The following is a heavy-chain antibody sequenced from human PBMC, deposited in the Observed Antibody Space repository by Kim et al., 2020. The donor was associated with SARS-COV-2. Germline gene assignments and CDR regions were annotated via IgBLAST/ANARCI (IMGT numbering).Heavy chain of an antibody. J-gene: IGHJ4*02. D-gene: IGHD5-18*01. V-gene: IGHV1-46*01. Sequence: ASVKVSCKTSGYTFTKYYMHWVRQAPGQGLEWMGVISPSGDRTTYAQKFQGRVIMTRDTSTSTLYMELSSLRFEDTAIYYCTRVRGYSYGYFDYWGQGTLVTVSS. CDR1: GYTFTKYY. CDR2: ISPSGDRT. CDR3: TRVRGYSYGYFDY.